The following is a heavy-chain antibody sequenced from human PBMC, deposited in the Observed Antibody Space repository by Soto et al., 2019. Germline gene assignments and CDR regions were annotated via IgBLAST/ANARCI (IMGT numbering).Heavy chain of an antibody. Sequence: QVHLVQSGPEVKKPGASVKVSCRASGYTFSTYGITWVRQAPGQGLEWVGWIAAYNGNTKYGQKFRGRVTMTTDPSTSTAYMELRVLRSDDTAVYQWARDYDGWAFDIWGQGTGVNVSS. V-gene: IGHV1-18*01. J-gene: IGHJ3*02. CDR3: ARDYDGWAFDI. CDR2: IAAYNGNT. CDR1: GYTFSTYG. D-gene: IGHD3-22*01.